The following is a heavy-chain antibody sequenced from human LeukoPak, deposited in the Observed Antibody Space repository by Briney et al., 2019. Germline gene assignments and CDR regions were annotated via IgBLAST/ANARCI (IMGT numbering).Heavy chain of an antibody. V-gene: IGHV3-48*03. CDR2: ISSSGTSI. D-gene: IGHD3-10*01. Sequence: GGSLRLSCAASGFTFSSYEMNWVRQAPGKGLEWVPFISSSGTSIDYADSVKGRFTISRDNAKNSLYLQMNSLRGEDTAVYYCARVYGSGSYSDYWGQGTLVTVSS. CDR3: ARVYGSGSYSDY. CDR1: GFTFSSYE. J-gene: IGHJ4*02.